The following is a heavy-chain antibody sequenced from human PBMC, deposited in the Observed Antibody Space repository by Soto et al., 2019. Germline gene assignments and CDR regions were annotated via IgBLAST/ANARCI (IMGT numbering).Heavy chain of an antibody. V-gene: IGHV3-33*01. J-gene: IGHJ4*02. CDR1: GFIFTDYV. D-gene: IGHD5-18*01. CDR2: MWFDGSSE. Sequence: GSLRLSCAASGFIFTDYVIHWVRQAPGQGLEWVAHMWFDGSSEGYADSVKGRFTVSRDNSKNTLYLQMNSLRAEDTAVYYCARHGTPFGYSAQPHFDYWGQGTLVTVSS. CDR3: ARHGTPFGYSAQPHFDY.